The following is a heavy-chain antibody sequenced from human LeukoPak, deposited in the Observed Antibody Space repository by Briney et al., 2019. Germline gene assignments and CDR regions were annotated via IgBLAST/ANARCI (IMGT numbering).Heavy chain of an antibody. CDR2: INAGNGNT. J-gene: IGHJ6*03. Sequence: ASVKVSCKASGYTFTSYAMHWVRQAPGQRLEWMGWINAGNGNTKYSQEFQGRVTITRDTSASTAYMELSSLRSEDTAVYYCARGPEHYDILTGYYSGYYYMDVWGKGTTVTVSS. CDR3: ARGPEHYDILTGYYSGYYYMDV. CDR1: GYTFTSYA. V-gene: IGHV1-3*03. D-gene: IGHD3-9*01.